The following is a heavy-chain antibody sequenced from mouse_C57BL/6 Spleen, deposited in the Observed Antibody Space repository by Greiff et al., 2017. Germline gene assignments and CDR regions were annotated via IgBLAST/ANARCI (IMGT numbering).Heavy chain of an antibody. CDR3: ARSNYYGYDRNFDY. CDR2: IYPGDGDT. CDR1: GYAFSSSW. Sequence: QVQLKQSGPELVKPGASVKISCKASGYAFSSSWMNWVKQRPGKGLEWIGRIYPGDGDTNYNGKFKGKATLTADKSSSTAYMQLSSLTSEDSAVYFCARSNYYGYDRNFDYWGQGTTLTVSS. J-gene: IGHJ2*01. D-gene: IGHD2-2*01. V-gene: IGHV1-82*01.